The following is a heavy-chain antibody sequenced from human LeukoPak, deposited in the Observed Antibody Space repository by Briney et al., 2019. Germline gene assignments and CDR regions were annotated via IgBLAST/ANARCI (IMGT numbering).Heavy chain of an antibody. D-gene: IGHD6-13*01. V-gene: IGHV3-74*01. CDR3: VRGTSNWYGVDF. J-gene: IGHJ4*02. CDR2: MNADGSTI. Sequence: GGSLRLSCAASGFTFSNSWMHWVRQPPGKGLVWVSYMNADGSTIAHADSVRGRFTMSRDNAKNIPHLQMNSLRDEDTGVYFCVRGTSNWYGVDFWGRGTLVTVSS. CDR1: GFTFSNSW.